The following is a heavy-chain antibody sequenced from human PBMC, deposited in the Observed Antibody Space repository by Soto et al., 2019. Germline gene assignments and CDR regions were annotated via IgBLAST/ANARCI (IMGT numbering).Heavy chain of an antibody. D-gene: IGHD6-19*01. CDR1: GGSSSSYY. V-gene: IGHV4-59*01. CDR2: IYYSGST. Sequence: SSETLSLTCTVSGGSSSSYYWSWIRQPPGKGLEWIGYIYYSGSTNYNPSLKSRVTISVDTSKNQFSLKLSSVTAADTAVYYCARDKRIAVAGLLFGMDVWGQGTTVTVSS. J-gene: IGHJ6*02. CDR3: ARDKRIAVAGLLFGMDV.